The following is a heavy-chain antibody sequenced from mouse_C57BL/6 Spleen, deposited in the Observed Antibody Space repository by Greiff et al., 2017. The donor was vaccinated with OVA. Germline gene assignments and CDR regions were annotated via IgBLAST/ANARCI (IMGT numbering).Heavy chain of an antibody. CDR2: ISNGGGST. Sequence: EVKLVESGGGLVQPGGSLKLSCAASGFTFSDYYMYWVRQTPEKRLEWVAYISNGGGSTYYPDTVKGRFTISRDNAKNTLYLQMSGRKSEETAMYYCASSYYSNYGTRFDYWGQGTTLTVSS. J-gene: IGHJ2*01. CDR3: ASSYYSNYGTRFDY. CDR1: GFTFSDYY. V-gene: IGHV5-12*01. D-gene: IGHD2-5*01.